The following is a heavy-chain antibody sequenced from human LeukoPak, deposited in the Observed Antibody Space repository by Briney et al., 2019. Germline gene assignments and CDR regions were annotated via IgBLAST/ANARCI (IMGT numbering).Heavy chain of an antibody. CDR3: ARNPYERITMVRGATYYFDY. V-gene: IGHV3-48*04. Sequence: GGSLRLCCGASGFTFRSYSLNWGRQGPAQGLEWVSYISSSSSTIYYADSVKGRFTISRDNAKNSLYLQMNSLRAEDTAVYFCARNPYERITMVRGATYYFDYWGQGTLVTVSS. J-gene: IGHJ4*02. D-gene: IGHD3-10*01. CDR2: ISSSSSTI. CDR1: GFTFRSYS.